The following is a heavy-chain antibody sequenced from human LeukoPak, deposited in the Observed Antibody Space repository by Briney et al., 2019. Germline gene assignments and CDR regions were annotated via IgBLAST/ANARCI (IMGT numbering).Heavy chain of an antibody. CDR3: ASGSSWRYYFDY. J-gene: IGHJ4*02. V-gene: IGHV1-18*01. Sequence: ASVKVSCKASGYTLTSYGISWVRQAPGQGLDWMGWISAYNGNTNYAQKLQGRVTMTTDTSTSTAYMELRSLRSDDTAVYYCASGSSWRYYFDYWGQGTLVTVSS. D-gene: IGHD6-13*01. CDR2: ISAYNGNT. CDR1: GYTLTSYG.